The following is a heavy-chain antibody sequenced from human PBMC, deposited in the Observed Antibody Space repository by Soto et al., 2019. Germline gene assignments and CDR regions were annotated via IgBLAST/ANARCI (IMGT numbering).Heavy chain of an antibody. V-gene: IGHV1-2*04. CDR3: ASTTVTTYYYYGMDV. CDR1: GYTFTGYY. D-gene: IGHD4-4*01. Sequence: ASVKVSCKASGYTFTGYYMHWVRQAPGRGLEWMGWINPNSGGTNYAQKFQGWVTMTRDTSISTAYMELSRLRSDDTAVYYCASTTVTTYYYYGMDVWGQGTTVTVAS. CDR2: INPNSGGT. J-gene: IGHJ6*02.